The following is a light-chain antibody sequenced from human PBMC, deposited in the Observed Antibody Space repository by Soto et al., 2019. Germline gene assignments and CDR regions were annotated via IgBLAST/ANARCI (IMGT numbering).Light chain of an antibody. V-gene: IGLV2-14*03. Sequence: QAVVTQPASVSGSPGQSITISCTGASSDVGGYNYVSWYQHHPGKAPKLMIYDVSNRPSGVSNRFSDSKSGNTASLIISGLQAEDEADYYCSSYTRSSTLFGGGTQLTVL. CDR3: SSYTRSSTL. J-gene: IGLJ2*01. CDR1: SSDVGGYNY. CDR2: DVS.